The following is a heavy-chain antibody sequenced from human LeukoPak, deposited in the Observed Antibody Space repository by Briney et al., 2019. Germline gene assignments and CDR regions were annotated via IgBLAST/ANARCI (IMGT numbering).Heavy chain of an antibody. J-gene: IGHJ3*02. CDR2: INHSGST. D-gene: IGHD3-22*01. Sequence: KASETLSLTCTVSGYSISSGYYWSWIRQPPGKGLEWIGEINHSGSTNYNPSLKSRVTISVDTSKNQFSLKLSSVTAADTAVYYCASGVYDSSGYPTDAFDIWGQGTMVTVSS. CDR1: GYSISSGYY. V-gene: IGHV4-38-2*02. CDR3: ASGVYDSSGYPTDAFDI.